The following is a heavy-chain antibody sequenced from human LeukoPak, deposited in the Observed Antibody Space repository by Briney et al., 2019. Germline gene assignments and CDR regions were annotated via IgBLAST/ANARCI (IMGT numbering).Heavy chain of an antibody. CDR1: GDSISSSNW. D-gene: IGHD3-9*01. CDR3: ASTDGEYFDWLFPRD. Sequence: SGTLSLTCAVSGDSISSSNWWSWVRQPPGKGLEWIGEIYHGGSTNYNPSLKSRVTISVDTSKNQFSLKLSSVTAADTAVYYCASTDGEYFDWLFPRDWGQGTLVTVSS. V-gene: IGHV4-4*02. CDR2: IYHGGST. J-gene: IGHJ4*02.